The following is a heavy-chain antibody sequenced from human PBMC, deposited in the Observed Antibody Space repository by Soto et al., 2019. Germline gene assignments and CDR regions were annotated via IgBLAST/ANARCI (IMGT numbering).Heavy chain of an antibody. CDR2: IYYSGST. CDR3: VRDVGQAARNV. CDR1: GDSISSFY. Sequence: QVQLQESGPGLVKPSETLSLTCIVSGDSISSFYWSWIRQPPGKGLEWIGHIYYSGSTNYNPSLKSRVTISVDTSKNQFSLKLTSVTAADTAVYYCVRDVGQAARNVWGQGTLVTVS. V-gene: IGHV4-59*01. D-gene: IGHD6-25*01. J-gene: IGHJ4*02.